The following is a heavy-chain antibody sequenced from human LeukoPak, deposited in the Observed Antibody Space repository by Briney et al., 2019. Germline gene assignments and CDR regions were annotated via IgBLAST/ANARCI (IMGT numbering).Heavy chain of an antibody. CDR2: IYYSGST. D-gene: IGHD1-1*01. CDR3: AGLPRGTRPPDYFQH. Sequence: PSETLSLTCTVSGGSISSYYWSWIRQPPGKGLEGVGHIYYSGSTNYNPSLESRVTVSLDTSKNQFSLKLTSVAAAGTAVYYCAGLPRGTRPPDYFQHWGQGTLVTVSS. CDR1: GGSISSYY. V-gene: IGHV4-59*08. J-gene: IGHJ1*01.